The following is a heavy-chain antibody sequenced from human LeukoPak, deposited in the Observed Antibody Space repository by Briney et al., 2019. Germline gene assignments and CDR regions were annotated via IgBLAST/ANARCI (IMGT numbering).Heavy chain of an antibody. Sequence: SVTVSCTASGGTFSSYAISWVRQAPGQGLEWMGGIIPIFGTANYAQKFQGRVTITADESTSTAYMELSSLRSEDTAVYYCARTDYGDTLPHWGQGTLVTVSS. CDR1: GGTFSSYA. CDR2: IIPIFGTA. CDR3: ARTDYGDTLPH. V-gene: IGHV1-69*13. J-gene: IGHJ1*01. D-gene: IGHD4-17*01.